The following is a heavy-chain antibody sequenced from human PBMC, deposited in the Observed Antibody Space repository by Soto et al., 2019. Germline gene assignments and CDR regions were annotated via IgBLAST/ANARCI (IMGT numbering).Heavy chain of an antibody. D-gene: IGHD1-26*01. J-gene: IGHJ6*02. CDR2: ISYDGSNK. CDR1: GLCFSSYA. V-gene: IGHV3-30*18. Sequence: GGSLRLSCAAAGLCFSSYAMYWVRQAPGKGLEGGAVISYDGSNKYYADSVKGRLTISRDNSKNTLYLQMNSLRGEDTAVYYCAKDVTPVIVGGSIHDYYGMDVWGQGTTVTVSS. CDR3: AKDVTPVIVGGSIHDYYGMDV.